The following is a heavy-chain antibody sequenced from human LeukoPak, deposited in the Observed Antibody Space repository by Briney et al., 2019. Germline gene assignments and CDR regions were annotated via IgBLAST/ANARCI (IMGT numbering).Heavy chain of an antibody. CDR3: AKDGGLWVSAHWGDS. CDR2: ITTSDGNT. D-gene: IGHD7-27*01. J-gene: IGHJ4*02. V-gene: IGHV3-23*01. CDR1: GFTFSSYT. Sequence: GGSLRLSCAASGFTFSSYTMSWVRQAPGKGLEWVSTITTSDGNTYYADSAKGRFTVSRDNSKNTLFLQMNSLRAEDTAVYYCAKDGGLWVSAHWGDSWGRGTLVTVSS.